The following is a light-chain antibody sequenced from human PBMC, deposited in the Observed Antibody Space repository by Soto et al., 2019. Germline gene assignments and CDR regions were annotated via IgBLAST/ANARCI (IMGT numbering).Light chain of an antibody. CDR2: AAS. CDR1: QSISSY. CDR3: QQSYSTLMYT. V-gene: IGKV1-39*01. Sequence: DIQMTQSPSSLSASVGDRVTITCRASQSISSYLNWYQQKPGKAPKLLIYAASSLQSGVPSRFSGSGSETDFTLNISSLQPEDFATYYCQQSYSTLMYTFGQGTKLEIK. J-gene: IGKJ2*01.